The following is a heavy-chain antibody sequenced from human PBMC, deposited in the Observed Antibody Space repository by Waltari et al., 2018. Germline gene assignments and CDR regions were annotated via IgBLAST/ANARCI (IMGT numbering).Heavy chain of an antibody. CDR1: GGTFSSYA. Sequence: QVQLVQSGAEVQKPGSSVKVSCKASGGTFSSYAISWVRQAPGQGLEWMGRIIPIFGTANYAQKFQGRVTITADKSTSTAYMELSSLRSEDTAVYYCARAESVLRYFDWLSPADYWGQGTLVTVSS. CDR2: IIPIFGTA. V-gene: IGHV1-69*08. J-gene: IGHJ4*02. D-gene: IGHD3-9*01. CDR3: ARAESVLRYFDWLSPADY.